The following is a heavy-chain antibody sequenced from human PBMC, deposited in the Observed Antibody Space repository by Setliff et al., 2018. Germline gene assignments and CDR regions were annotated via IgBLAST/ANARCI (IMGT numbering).Heavy chain of an antibody. CDR3: ARSLLYPYGMDV. Sequence: ASVKVSCKASGYTFTSYDINWVRQATGQGLERMGWMNPNSGNTGYAQKFRGRVTMTRNTSISTAYMELSSLRSEDTAVYYCARSLLYPYGMDVWGQGTTVTVSS. D-gene: IGHD3-16*02. V-gene: IGHV1-8*02. CDR2: MNPNSGNT. J-gene: IGHJ6*02. CDR1: GYTFTSYD.